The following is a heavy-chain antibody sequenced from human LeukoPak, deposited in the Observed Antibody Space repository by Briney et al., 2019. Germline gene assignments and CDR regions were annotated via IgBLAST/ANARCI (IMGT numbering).Heavy chain of an antibody. V-gene: IGHV4-59*08. CDR3: ARAPYDYVWGSYRLDP. Sequence: KPSETLSLTCTVSGGSISSYYWSWIRQPPGKGLEWIGYIYYSGSTNYNPSLKSRVTISVDTSKNQFSLKLSSVTAADTAVYYCARAPYDYVWGSYRLDPWGQGTLVTVSS. CDR1: GGSISSYY. CDR2: IYYSGST. D-gene: IGHD3-16*02. J-gene: IGHJ5*02.